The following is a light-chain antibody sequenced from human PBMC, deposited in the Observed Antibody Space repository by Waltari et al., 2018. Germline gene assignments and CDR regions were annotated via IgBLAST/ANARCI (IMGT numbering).Light chain of an antibody. Sequence: DIQMTQSPSSLSASVGDRVTITCRASQRISSYLNWFQQRPGKAPKLLIYAASRLQSGVPSRFSGSGSGADFTLSISSLQPEDFATYYCQQSYTALGTFGQGTKVEIK. CDR1: QRISSY. CDR2: AAS. CDR3: QQSYTALGT. J-gene: IGKJ1*01. V-gene: IGKV1-39*01.